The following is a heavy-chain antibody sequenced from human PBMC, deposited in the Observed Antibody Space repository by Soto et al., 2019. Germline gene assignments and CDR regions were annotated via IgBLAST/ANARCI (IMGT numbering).Heavy chain of an antibody. D-gene: IGHD2-15*01. CDR2: INSDGSST. CDR1: GFTFSSYW. Sequence: EVQLVESGGVLVQPGGSLRLSCAASGFTFSSYWMHWVRQAPGKGLVWVSRINSDGSSTSYADSVKGRFTISRDNAKNTLYLQMNSLRAQDPAVYYCVRTSLVVAAATREDYWGQGTLVTVYS. J-gene: IGHJ4*02. CDR3: VRTSLVVAAATREDY. V-gene: IGHV3-74*01.